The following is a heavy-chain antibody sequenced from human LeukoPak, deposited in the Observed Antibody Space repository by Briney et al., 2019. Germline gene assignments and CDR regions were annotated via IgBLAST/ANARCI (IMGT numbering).Heavy chain of an antibody. CDR3: ARGELWFDP. Sequence: PSEPLSLTCSVSDDSIRNYYWNWVRQPPGKGLEWIGCIYYTGSTNYNPSLKSRVTMSVDTSKNQLSLKLASVTAADTAVYFCARGELWFDPWGQGTLVTVSS. V-gene: IGHV4-59*01. CDR1: DDSIRNYY. D-gene: IGHD1-7*01. J-gene: IGHJ5*02. CDR2: IYYTGST.